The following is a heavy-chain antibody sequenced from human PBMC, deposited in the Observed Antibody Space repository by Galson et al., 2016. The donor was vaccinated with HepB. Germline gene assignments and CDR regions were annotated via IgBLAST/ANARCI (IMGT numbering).Heavy chain of an antibody. CDR1: GFPFSSSA. CDR2: IIGSGGSS. D-gene: IGHD3-9*01. J-gene: IGHJ4*02. CDR3: ALRFDWLPSETGY. Sequence: SLRLSCAASGFPFSSSAMSWARQAPGRGLEWVSAIIGSGGSSFYADSVRGRFTISRDNSKNTLYLQMNSLRAEDTAVYYCALRFDWLPSETGYWGQGTLVTVSS. V-gene: IGHV3-23*01.